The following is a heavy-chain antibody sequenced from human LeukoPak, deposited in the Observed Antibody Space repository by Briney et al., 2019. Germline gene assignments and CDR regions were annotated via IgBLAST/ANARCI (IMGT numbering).Heavy chain of an antibody. V-gene: IGHV1-46*01. CDR2: INPSGGST. D-gene: IGHD6-19*01. CDR3: ARDLSIAVAGTSYYMDV. CDR1: GYTFTSYY. J-gene: IGHJ6*03. Sequence: GASVKVSCKASGYTFTSYYMHWVRQAPGQGLERMGIINPSGGSTSYAQKFQGRVTMTRDMSTSTVYMELSSLRSEDTAVYYCARDLSIAVAGTSYYMDVWGKGTTVTVSS.